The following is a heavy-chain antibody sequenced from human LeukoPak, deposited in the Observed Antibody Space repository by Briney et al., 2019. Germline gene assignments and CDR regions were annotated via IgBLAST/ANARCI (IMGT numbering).Heavy chain of an antibody. CDR3: AKDQEKDHYYGSGSGY. V-gene: IGHV3-23*01. J-gene: IGHJ4*02. CDR1: GFTFSSYA. D-gene: IGHD3-10*01. CDR2: ISGSGGST. Sequence: GGSLRLFCAASGFTFSSYAMSWGRQAPGKGLEWVSAISGSGGSTYYADSVKGRFTISRDNSKNTLFLQMNSLRAEDTAVYYCAKDQEKDHYYGSGSGYWGQGALVTVSS.